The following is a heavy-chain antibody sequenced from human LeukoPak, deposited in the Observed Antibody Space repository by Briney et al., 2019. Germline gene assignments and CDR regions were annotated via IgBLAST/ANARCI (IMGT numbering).Heavy chain of an antibody. Sequence: GASVKVSCKASGYTFTNYGITWVRQAPGQGLEWMGWFGAYNGNTNYAQKLQGRVTMTTDTSTSTAYMELRNLRSDDTAVYYCARDRASGTYCLDYWGQGTLATVPS. CDR3: ARDRASGTYCLDY. CDR2: FGAYNGNT. D-gene: IGHD1-26*01. V-gene: IGHV1-18*01. J-gene: IGHJ4*02. CDR1: GYTFTNYG.